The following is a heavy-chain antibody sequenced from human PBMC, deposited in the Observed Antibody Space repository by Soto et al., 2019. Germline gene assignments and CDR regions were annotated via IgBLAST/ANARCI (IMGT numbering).Heavy chain of an antibody. CDR2: IYYSGST. CDR3: ARNYYDSSGYAGMDV. CDR1: GGSISSYY. V-gene: IGHV4-59*08. Sequence: PSETLSLTGPVSGGSISSYYWSWIRQPPGKGLEWIGYIYYSGSTNYSPSLKSRVTISVDTSKSQFSLKLSSVTAADTAVYYCARNYYDSSGYAGMDVWGQGTTVTVSS. J-gene: IGHJ6*02. D-gene: IGHD3-22*01.